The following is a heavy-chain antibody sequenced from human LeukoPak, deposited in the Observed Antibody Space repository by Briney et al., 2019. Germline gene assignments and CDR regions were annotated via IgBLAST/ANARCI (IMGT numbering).Heavy chain of an antibody. CDR3: AKISGSYFDS. CDR1: GFTFSSCE. J-gene: IGHJ4*02. V-gene: IGHV3-48*03. D-gene: IGHD1-26*01. Sequence: PGGSLRLSCVASGFTFSSCEMNWVRKAPGKGLEWVSYISNSGSTKYYADSVKGRFTISRDNAKNSLYLQMNSLRAEDTAVYYCAKISGSYFDSWGQGTLVTVSS. CDR2: ISNSGSTK.